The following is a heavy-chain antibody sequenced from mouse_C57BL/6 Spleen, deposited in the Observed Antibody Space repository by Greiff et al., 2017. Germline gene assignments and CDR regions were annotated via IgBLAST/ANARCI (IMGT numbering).Heavy chain of an antibody. CDR1: GFPLTSYG. Sequence: QVQLQQSGPGLVQPSQSLSITCTVSGFPLTSYGVHWVRQSPGKGLEWLGVIWSGGSTDYNAAFISRLSISKDKSKSQYFFIMSSLQADDTAIYCCTRWDGDAMDYWGQGTSVTVSS. CDR3: TRWDGDAMDY. D-gene: IGHD1-1*02. J-gene: IGHJ4*01. CDR2: IWSGGST. V-gene: IGHV2-2*01.